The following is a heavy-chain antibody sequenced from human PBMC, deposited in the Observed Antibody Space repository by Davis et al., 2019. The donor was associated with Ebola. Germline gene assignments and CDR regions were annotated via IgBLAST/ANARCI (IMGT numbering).Heavy chain of an antibody. D-gene: IGHD6-13*01. J-gene: IGHJ4*02. CDR3: IGGSGSFFEY. V-gene: IGHV3-73*01. CDR1: GFTFSASA. Sequence: PGGSLRLSCAASGFTFSASAMHWVRQASGKGLEWVGRIRSKTNTYATAYGSSVIGRFTFSRDDSKNAAYLEMNSLKTEDTAVYSCIGGSGSFFEYWGQGALVTVSS. CDR2: IRSKTNTYAT.